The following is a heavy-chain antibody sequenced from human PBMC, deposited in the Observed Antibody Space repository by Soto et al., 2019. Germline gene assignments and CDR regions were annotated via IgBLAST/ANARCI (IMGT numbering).Heavy chain of an antibody. Sequence: GGSLRLSCAASGFTFSTYAMTWVRQAPGKGLEWVSSISGSAASTYYADSVKGRFTISRDNSKNTLYLQMNSLRDEDTAVYYCAKGVYVDYWGQGTQVTVS. V-gene: IGHV3-23*01. CDR2: ISGSAAST. J-gene: IGHJ4*02. CDR3: AKGVYVDY. CDR1: GFTFSTYA.